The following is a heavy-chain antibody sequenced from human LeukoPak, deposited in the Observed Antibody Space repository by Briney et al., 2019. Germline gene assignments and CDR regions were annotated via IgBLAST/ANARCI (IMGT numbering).Heavy chain of an antibody. Sequence: PLETLSLTCAVYGGSFSGYYWSWIRQPPGKGLEWIGEINHSGSTNYNPSLKSRVTISVDTSKNQFSLKLSSVTAADTAVYYCARDIAAAGTAYWGQGTLVTVSS. D-gene: IGHD6-13*01. CDR3: ARDIAAAGTAY. J-gene: IGHJ4*02. CDR1: GGSFSGYY. CDR2: INHSGST. V-gene: IGHV4-34*01.